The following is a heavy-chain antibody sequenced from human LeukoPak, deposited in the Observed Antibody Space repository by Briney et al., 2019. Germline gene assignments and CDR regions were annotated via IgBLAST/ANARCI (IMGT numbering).Heavy chain of an antibody. V-gene: IGHV3-23*01. D-gene: IGHD3-16*01. CDR2: ISRRGDNT. J-gene: IGHJ4*02. CDR1: GFTFRSYA. CDR3: AKDFTELYDYVWGSYFGF. Sequence: GGSLRLSCAASGFTFRSYAMSWVRQAPGKGLEWVSGISRRGDNTYYADSVRGRSTISRDNSKNTLYLQMNSLRADDTAVYYCAKDFTELYDYVWGSYFGFWGQGTLVTVSS.